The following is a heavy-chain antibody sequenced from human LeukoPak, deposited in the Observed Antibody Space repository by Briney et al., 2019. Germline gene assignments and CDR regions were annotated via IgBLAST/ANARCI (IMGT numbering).Heavy chain of an antibody. D-gene: IGHD6-19*01. Sequence: PSETLSLTCTVPGGSISSGTYYWNWIRQPAGNGLEWIGRIYTSGSTNYNPSLKSRVTISVDTSKNQFSLKLSSVTAADTAVYYCARYEAVAGAFDFWGQGTLVTVSS. V-gene: IGHV4-61*02. J-gene: IGHJ4*02. CDR2: IYTSGST. CDR1: GGSISSGTYY. CDR3: ARYEAVAGAFDF.